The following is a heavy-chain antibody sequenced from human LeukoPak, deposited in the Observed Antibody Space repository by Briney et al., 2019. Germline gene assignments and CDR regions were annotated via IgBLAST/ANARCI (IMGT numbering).Heavy chain of an antibody. CDR1: GGSLSGYF. D-gene: IGHD6-6*01. J-gene: IGHJ4*02. Sequence: SETLSLTCTVSGGSLSGYFWSWIRQPPGKGLEWIGFIYYSGSTNYNPSLKSRVTISVDTSTNQFSLKLSSVTAADTAVYFCARYSSSADYFDSWGQGTLVTVSS. CDR2: IYYSGST. V-gene: IGHV4-59*08. CDR3: ARYSSSADYFDS.